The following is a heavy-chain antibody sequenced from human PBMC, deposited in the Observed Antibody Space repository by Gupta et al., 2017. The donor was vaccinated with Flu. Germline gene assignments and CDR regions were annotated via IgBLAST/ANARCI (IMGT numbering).Heavy chain of an antibody. CDR3: AKGGFTYYFDY. J-gene: IGHJ4*02. CDR1: FTFSNYA. CDR2: ISGSGGST. V-gene: IGHV3-23*01. D-gene: IGHD3-16*01. Sequence: FTFSNYAMSWVRQAPGKGLEWVSAISGSGGSTNYADSAKGRFTISRDNSKNTLYLQMNSLRAEDTAVYYCAKGGFTYYFDYWGQGTLVTVSS.